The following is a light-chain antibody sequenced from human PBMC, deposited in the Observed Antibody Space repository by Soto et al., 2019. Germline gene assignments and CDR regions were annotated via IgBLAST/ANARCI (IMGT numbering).Light chain of an antibody. Sequence: DIQITQSPFSVAASVGDRNHLTFRASQDIGGRLAWFQQKPGKAPQYLIQAASILQSGVPSRFSGSGSGTEFILTINNLQPEDFASYFCLQVYSFPRTFGLGTKVDIK. CDR3: LQVYSFPRT. V-gene: IGKV1-12*01. J-gene: IGKJ1*01. CDR2: AAS. CDR1: QDIGGR.